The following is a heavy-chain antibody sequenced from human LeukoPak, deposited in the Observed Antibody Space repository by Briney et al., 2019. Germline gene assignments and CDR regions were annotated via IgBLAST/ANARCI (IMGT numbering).Heavy chain of an antibody. CDR2: INHSGST. V-gene: IGHV4-34*01. CDR1: SGSFSGYY. Sequence: PSETLSLTRAVYSGSFSGYYWSWIRQPPGKGLEWIGEINHSGSTNYHPSLKSRDIISIDPPKNQFSLQLTSVTAADPAVYYCATGRRGVGHNGNWFDPWGQGNLVTVSS. D-gene: IGHD1-1*01. J-gene: IGHJ5*02. CDR3: ATGRRGVGHNGNWFDP.